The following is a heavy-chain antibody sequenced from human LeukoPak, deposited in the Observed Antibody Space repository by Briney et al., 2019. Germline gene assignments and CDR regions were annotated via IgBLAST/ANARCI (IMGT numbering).Heavy chain of an antibody. D-gene: IGHD3-22*01. V-gene: IGHV1-8*01. Sequence: ASVKVSCKASGYTFTSYDINWVRQATGHGLDWMGWMNPNSGNTGYAQKFQGRVTMTRNTSISTAYMELSSLRSEDTAVYYCASFYYDSSGYYSAFDIWGQGTMVTVSS. CDR1: GYTFTSYD. CDR3: ASFYYDSSGYYSAFDI. J-gene: IGHJ3*02. CDR2: MNPNSGNT.